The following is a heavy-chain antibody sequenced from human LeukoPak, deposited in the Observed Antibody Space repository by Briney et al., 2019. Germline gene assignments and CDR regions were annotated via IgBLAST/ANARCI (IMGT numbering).Heavy chain of an antibody. CDR2: INPNSGGT. Sequence: ASVKVSCKASGYTFTGYYMHWVRQAPGQGLEWMGWINPNSGGTNYAQKFQGRVTMTRDTSISTAYMELGRLRSDDTAVYYCARDSRAGTSIPYYYYGMDVWGQGTTVTVSS. V-gene: IGHV1-2*02. D-gene: IGHD6-13*01. J-gene: IGHJ6*02. CDR1: GYTFTGYY. CDR3: ARDSRAGTSIPYYYYGMDV.